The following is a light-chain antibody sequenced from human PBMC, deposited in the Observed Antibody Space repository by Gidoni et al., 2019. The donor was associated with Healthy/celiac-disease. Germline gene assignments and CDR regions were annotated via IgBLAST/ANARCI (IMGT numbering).Light chain of an antibody. CDR3: QQSYSTPYT. Sequence: IQLPQSPSSLAASVGDRVTITCRASQSISSYLNWYQQKPGKAPKLLIYAASSLQSGVPSRFSGSGSGTDFTLTISSLQSEDFATYYCQQSYSTPYTFGQGTKLEIK. CDR2: AAS. V-gene: IGKV1-39*01. CDR1: QSISSY. J-gene: IGKJ2*01.